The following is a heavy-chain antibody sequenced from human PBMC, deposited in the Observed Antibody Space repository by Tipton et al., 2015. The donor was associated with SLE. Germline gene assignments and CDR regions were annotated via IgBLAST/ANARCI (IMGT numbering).Heavy chain of an antibody. V-gene: IGHV4-39*01. CDR2: IYYSGST. J-gene: IGHJ6*02. CDR3: ARHVTIGRGSYYYYGLDV. CDR1: GGDISSSSYY. D-gene: IGHD3-10*01. Sequence: LRLSCTVSGGDISSSSYYWGWIRQPPGKGLEWIGSIYYSGSTYYNPSLKSRVTISVDTSMNQFSLKLSSVTAADTAVYYCARHVTIGRGSYYYYGLDVWGQGTTVTVSS.